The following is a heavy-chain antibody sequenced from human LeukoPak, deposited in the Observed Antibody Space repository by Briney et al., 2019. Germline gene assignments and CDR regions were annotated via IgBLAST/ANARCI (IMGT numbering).Heavy chain of an antibody. Sequence: GGSLRLSCAASGFTFSSYAMSWVRQAPGKGLEWVSAISGSGGSTYYADSVKGRFTISRDNSKNTLYLQMNSLRAEDTAVYYCAKDKPLGYSSGWYPYYFGYWGQGTLVTVSS. D-gene: IGHD6-19*01. V-gene: IGHV3-23*01. CDR3: AKDKPLGYSSGWYPYYFGY. J-gene: IGHJ4*02. CDR1: GFTFSSYA. CDR2: ISGSGGST.